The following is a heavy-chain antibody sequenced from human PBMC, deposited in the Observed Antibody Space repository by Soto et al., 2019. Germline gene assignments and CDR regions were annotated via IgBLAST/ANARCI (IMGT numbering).Heavy chain of an antibody. CDR3: ARDNYGGMLDY. Sequence: SSETLSLTCAVYGGSFSGYYWSWIRQPPGNGREWIGEINHSGSTNYHPSLKSRLTLSVDTAKNQFSLRLTSVTAAHTATYYCARDNYGGMLDYWGPGTLVTVSS. D-gene: IGHD4-17*01. CDR1: GGSFSGYY. J-gene: IGHJ4*02. CDR2: INHSGST. V-gene: IGHV4-34*01.